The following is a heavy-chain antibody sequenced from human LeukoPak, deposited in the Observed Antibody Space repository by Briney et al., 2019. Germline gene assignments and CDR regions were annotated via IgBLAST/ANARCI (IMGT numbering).Heavy chain of an antibody. J-gene: IGHJ4*02. V-gene: IGHV4-38-2*02. CDR1: GYSISSNYY. CDR3: ARGSNYHYFDY. D-gene: IGHD4-11*01. Sequence: SETLSLTCTVSGYSISSNYYWGWIRQPPGKGLEWIGSIHHSGSTDYNPSLKSRVTLSVDTSKNQFSLELSSVTAADTAVYYCARGSNYHYFDYWGQGALVTVSS. CDR2: IHHSGST.